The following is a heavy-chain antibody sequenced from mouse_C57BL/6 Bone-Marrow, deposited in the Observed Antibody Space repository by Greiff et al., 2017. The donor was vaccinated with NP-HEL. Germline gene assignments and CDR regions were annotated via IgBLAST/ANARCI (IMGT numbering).Heavy chain of an antibody. CDR2: IWSGGST. Sequence: QVQLQQSGPGLVQPSQSLSITCTVSGFSLTSYGVHWVRQSPGKGLEWLGVIWSGGSTDYNAAFISRLSISKDNSKSQVFFKMNSLQADDTAIYYCASPYYGVGAMDYWGQGTSVTVSS. V-gene: IGHV2-2*01. D-gene: IGHD1-1*01. CDR1: GFSLTSYG. J-gene: IGHJ4*01. CDR3: ASPYYGVGAMDY.